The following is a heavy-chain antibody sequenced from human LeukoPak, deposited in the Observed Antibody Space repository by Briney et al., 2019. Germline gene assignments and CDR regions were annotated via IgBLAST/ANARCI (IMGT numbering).Heavy chain of an antibody. CDR3: AREAHCSGGSCYYADY. CDR1: GFTFSSYA. J-gene: IGHJ4*02. Sequence: GGSLRLSCSASGFTFSSYAMHWVRQAPGKGLEYVSAISSNGGSTYYADSVKGRFTISRDNSKNTLYLQMSSLRAEDTAVYYCAREAHCSGGSCYYADYWGQGNLVTVSS. V-gene: IGHV3-64D*06. D-gene: IGHD2-15*01. CDR2: ISSNGGST.